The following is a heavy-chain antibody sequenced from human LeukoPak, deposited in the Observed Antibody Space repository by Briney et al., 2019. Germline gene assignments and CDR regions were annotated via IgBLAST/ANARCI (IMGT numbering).Heavy chain of an antibody. CDR3: ARSTGDCSGGTCYSDFDC. V-gene: IGHV3-30*01. CDR2: ISNNGTNK. CDR1: GFSISYYA. Sequence: GGSLRLSCAASGFSISYYAMHWVRQAPGKGLEWVAVISNNGTNKYYADSVKGRFTISRDNSKNTLYLQMNSLRAEDTAVYYCARSTGDCSGGTCYSDFDCWGQGTLVTVSS. J-gene: IGHJ4*02. D-gene: IGHD2-15*01.